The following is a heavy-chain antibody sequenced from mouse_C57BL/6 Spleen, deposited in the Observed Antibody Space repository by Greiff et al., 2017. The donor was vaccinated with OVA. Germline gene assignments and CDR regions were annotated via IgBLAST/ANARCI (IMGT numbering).Heavy chain of an antibody. J-gene: IGHJ4*01. Sequence: VQLQQSGPELVKPGASVKIPCKASGYTFTDYNMDWVKQSHGKSLEWIGDINPNNGGTNYNQKFKGKATLTVDKSSSTAYMQLSSLTSEDTAVYYCARGGSSFYYYAMDYWGQGTSVTVSS. D-gene: IGHD1-1*01. V-gene: IGHV1-18*01. CDR2: INPNNGGT. CDR3: ARGGSSFYYYAMDY. CDR1: GYTFTDYN.